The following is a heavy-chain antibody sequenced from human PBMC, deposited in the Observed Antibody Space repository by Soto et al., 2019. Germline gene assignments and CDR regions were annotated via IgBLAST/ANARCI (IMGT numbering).Heavy chain of an antibody. CDR3: ARRDWSGSTSHFYFDY. CDR1: GGSIISSNW. Sequence: SETLSLTCTVSGGSIISSNWWNWVRQPPGKGLEWIGEIYHSGSTYYKPSLKSRVAMSVDTSKNQFSLKLTSATAADTAVYYCARRDWSGSTSHFYFDYWGQGVLVTVSS. J-gene: IGHJ4*02. V-gene: IGHV4-4*02. CDR2: IYHSGST. D-gene: IGHD3-9*01.